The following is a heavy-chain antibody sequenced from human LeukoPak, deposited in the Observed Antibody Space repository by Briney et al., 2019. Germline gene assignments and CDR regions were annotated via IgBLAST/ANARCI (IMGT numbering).Heavy chain of an antibody. V-gene: IGHV3-23*01. Sequence: SGGSLRLSCAASGFTFSSHAMSWVRQAPGKGLEWVSAISDRGDNKQYTDSVKGRLTLSRDNSKNTLYLQMNSLGADDTAVYYCAKSSRYGTGWYGRIDYWGQGTLVTVS. D-gene: IGHD6-19*01. CDR3: AKSSRYGTGWYGRIDY. CDR1: GFTFSSHA. CDR2: ISDRGDNK. J-gene: IGHJ4*02.